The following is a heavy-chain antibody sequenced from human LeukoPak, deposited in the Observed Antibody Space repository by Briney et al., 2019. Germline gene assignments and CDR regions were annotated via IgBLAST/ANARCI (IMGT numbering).Heavy chain of an antibody. J-gene: IGHJ6*02. CDR2: ISSSSSYI. CDR1: GFTFSSYS. V-gene: IGHV3-21*01. Sequence: GGSLRLSCAASGFTFSSYSMNWVRQAPGKGLEWVSSISSSSSYIYYADSVKGRFTISRDNAKSSLYLQMNSLRAEDTAVYYCARGQSYYYGMDVWGQGTTVTVSS. CDR3: ARGQSYYYGMDV.